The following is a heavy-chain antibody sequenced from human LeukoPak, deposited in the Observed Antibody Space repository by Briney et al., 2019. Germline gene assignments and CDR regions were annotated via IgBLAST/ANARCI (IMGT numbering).Heavy chain of an antibody. V-gene: IGHV4-34*01. CDR2: INHSGST. D-gene: IGHD2-2*01. J-gene: IGHJ6*04. CDR1: GGSFSGYY. Sequence: PSETLSLTCAVYGGSFSGYYWSWIRQPPGKGLEWIGGINHSGSTNYNPSLKSRVTISVDTSKNQFSLKLSSVTAADTAVYYCARDVVVPAAMRGYYYYYGMDVWGKGTTVTVSS. CDR3: ARDVVVPAAMRGYYYYYGMDV.